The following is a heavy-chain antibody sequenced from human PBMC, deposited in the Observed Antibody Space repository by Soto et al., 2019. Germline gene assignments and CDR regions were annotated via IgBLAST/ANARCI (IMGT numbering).Heavy chain of an antibody. J-gene: IGHJ4*02. Sequence: QLQLQESGSGLVKPSQTLSLTCAVSGGSISSGGYSWSWIRQPPGKGLEWIGYIYHSGSTYYNPSLKSRVTISVDRSKNQFSLKLSSVTAADTAVYYCTRAGGLGAVAADYWCQGTLVTVSS. CDR3: TRAGGLGAVAADY. CDR1: GGSISSGGYS. V-gene: IGHV4-30-2*01. CDR2: IYHSGST. D-gene: IGHD6-19*01.